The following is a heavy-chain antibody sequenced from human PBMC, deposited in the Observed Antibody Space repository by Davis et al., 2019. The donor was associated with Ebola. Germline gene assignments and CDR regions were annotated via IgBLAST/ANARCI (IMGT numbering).Heavy chain of an antibody. Sequence: AASVKVSCKASGSTFTSYGITWVRQAPGQGLEWMGRINPKSGGADYAQKFQGRVTMTWDTFISTAYMELRRLRSDDTAVYYCAREPPIAARTYYFDYWGQGTLVTVSS. CDR2: INPKSGGA. CDR3: AREPPIAARTYYFDY. V-gene: IGHV1-2*06. CDR1: GSTFTSYG. J-gene: IGHJ4*02. D-gene: IGHD6-6*01.